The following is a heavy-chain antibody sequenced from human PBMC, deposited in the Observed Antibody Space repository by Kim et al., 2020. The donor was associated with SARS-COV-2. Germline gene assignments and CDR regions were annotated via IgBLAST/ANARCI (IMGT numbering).Heavy chain of an antibody. CDR3: ARDPLLGYCSGGSCYKGRYYYYYYGMDV. CDR2: IYYSGST. D-gene: IGHD2-15*01. Sequence: SETLSLTCTVSGGSISSSSYYWGWIRQPPGKGLEWIGSIYYSGSTYYNPSLKSRVTISVDTSKNQFSLKLSSVTAADTAVYYCARDPLLGYCSGGSCYKGRYYYYYYGMDVWGQGTTVTVSS. V-gene: IGHV4-39*07. CDR1: GGSISSSSYY. J-gene: IGHJ6*02.